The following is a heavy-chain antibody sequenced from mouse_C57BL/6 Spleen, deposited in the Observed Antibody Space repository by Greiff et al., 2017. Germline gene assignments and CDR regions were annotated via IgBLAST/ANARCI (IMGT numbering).Heavy chain of an antibody. CDR3: VNDYDGWYFDV. V-gene: IGHV10-1*01. CDR2: IRSKSNNYAT. CDR1: GFSFNTYA. Sequence: EVMLVESGGGLVQPKGSLKLSCAASGFSFNTYAMNWVRQAPGKGLEWVARIRSKSNNYATYYADSVKDRFTISRDDSESMLYLQMNNLKTEDTAMYYCVNDYDGWYFDVWGTGTTVTVSS. D-gene: IGHD2-4*01. J-gene: IGHJ1*03.